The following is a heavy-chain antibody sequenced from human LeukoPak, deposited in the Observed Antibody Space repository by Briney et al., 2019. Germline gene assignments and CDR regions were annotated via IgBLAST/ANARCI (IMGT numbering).Heavy chain of an antibody. CDR1: GASVSSFY. D-gene: IGHD1-26*01. CDR2: MYYSGTT. Sequence: PSGTLSLTCTVSGASVSSFYWNWIRQPPGKGLEWIGSMYYSGTTNYDPSFKSRVTISLDTSKNEFSLRLKSLTAADTAVYYCAGQVGARIRYYYTSGLDVWGQGTTVAVSS. CDR3: AGQVGARIRYYYTSGLDV. J-gene: IGHJ6*02. V-gene: IGHV4-59*02.